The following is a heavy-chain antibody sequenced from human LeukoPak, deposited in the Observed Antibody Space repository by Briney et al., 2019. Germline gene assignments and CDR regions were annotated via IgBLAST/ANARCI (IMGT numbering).Heavy chain of an antibody. V-gene: IGHV4-30-4*01. Sequence: SSETLSLTCTVSGGSISSSSYYWSWIRQPPGKGLEWIGYIHYSGSTYYNPSLKSRVTISVDTSKNQFSLKLSSVTAADTAVYYCAGWSHRDAFDIWGQGTMVTVSS. J-gene: IGHJ3*02. CDR1: GGSISSSSYY. CDR3: AGWSHRDAFDI. CDR2: IHYSGST. D-gene: IGHD1-14*01.